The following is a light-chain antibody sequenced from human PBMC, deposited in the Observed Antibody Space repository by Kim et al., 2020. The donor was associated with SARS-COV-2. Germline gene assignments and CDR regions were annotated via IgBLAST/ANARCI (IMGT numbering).Light chain of an antibody. CDR3: QQYAYWWA. CDR2: GAS. Sequence: SLSPGERATLSCRASQSISSSLAWYQQKPGQAPRVLIYGASARATGIPARFSGSGSGTEFTLTISNLQSEDFAVYYCQQYAYWWAFGQGTRLEIK. J-gene: IGKJ5*01. CDR1: QSISSS. V-gene: IGKV3-15*01.